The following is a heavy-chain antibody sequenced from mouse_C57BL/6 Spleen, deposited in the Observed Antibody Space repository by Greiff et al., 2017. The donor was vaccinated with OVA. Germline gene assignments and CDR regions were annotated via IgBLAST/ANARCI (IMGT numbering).Heavy chain of an antibody. D-gene: IGHD1-1*01. J-gene: IGHJ2*01. Sequence: EVKLVESGGGLVKPGGSLKLSCAASGFTFSDYGMHWVRQAPEKGLEWVAYISSGSSTIYYADTVKGRFTISRDNAKNTLFLQMTSLRSEDTAMYYCAGDYYGSVDYWCQGTTLTVSS. CDR1: GFTFSDYG. CDR2: ISSGSSTI. V-gene: IGHV5-17*01. CDR3: AGDYYGSVDY.